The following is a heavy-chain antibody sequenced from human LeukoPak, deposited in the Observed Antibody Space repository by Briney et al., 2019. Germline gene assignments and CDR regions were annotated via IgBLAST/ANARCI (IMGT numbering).Heavy chain of an antibody. V-gene: IGHV3-30-3*01. CDR2: ISSAATTN. Sequence: GGSLRLSCAASGLTFSSYAMHWVREAPGKGVGWGAVISSAATTNYYAASVKGRFTISRDNSKNSLYLQMNSLTAEDTAVYYCAKVGYSSRWYVRGVLWGQGTMVTVSS. CDR3: AKVGYSSRWYVRGVL. D-gene: IGHD6-19*01. CDR1: GLTFSSYA. J-gene: IGHJ3*01.